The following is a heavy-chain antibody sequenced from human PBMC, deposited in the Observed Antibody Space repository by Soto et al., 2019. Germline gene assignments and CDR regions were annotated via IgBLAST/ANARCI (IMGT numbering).Heavy chain of an antibody. D-gene: IGHD2-15*01. J-gene: IGHJ6*02. CDR3: ARVRGGPGGGYCSGGGCLLYYYYGMDV. Sequence: EVQLVESGGGLVKPGGSLRLSCAASGFTFSSYSMNWVRQAPGKGLEWVSSISSSSSYIYYADSVKGRFTISRDNAKNSWYLQMDSLGAEDQAVYYCARVRGGPGGGYCSGGGCLLYYYYGMDVWGQGTTVTVSS. CDR1: GFTFSSYS. V-gene: IGHV3-21*06. CDR2: ISSSSSYI.